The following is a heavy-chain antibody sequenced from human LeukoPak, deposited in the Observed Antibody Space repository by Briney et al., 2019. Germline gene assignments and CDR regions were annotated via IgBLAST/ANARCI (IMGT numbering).Heavy chain of an antibody. CDR1: GGSISSYY. Sequence: SDTLSLTCTVSGGSISSYYWSWIRQPPGKGLEWIGYIYYSGSTNYNPSLKSRVTISVDTSKNHFSLKLSSVTAAETAVYYCARDQVVSSGYHSFDYWGQGTLVTVYS. CDR3: ARDQVVSSGYHSFDY. D-gene: IGHD3-22*01. J-gene: IGHJ4*02. V-gene: IGHV4-59*12. CDR2: IYYSGST.